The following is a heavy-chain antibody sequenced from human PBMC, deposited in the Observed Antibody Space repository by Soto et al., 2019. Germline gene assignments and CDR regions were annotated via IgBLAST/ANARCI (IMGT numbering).Heavy chain of an antibody. D-gene: IGHD6-13*01. V-gene: IGHV3-30-3*01. J-gene: IGHJ4*02. CDR3: ATYSSSWFTLAY. CDR2: ISYDGSNK. CDR1: GFTFSSYA. Sequence: QVQLVESGGGVVQPGRSLRLSCAASGFTFSSYAMHWVRQAPGKGLEWVAVISYDGSNKYYADAVKGRVTISRDNSKNTLYLQMNSLRAEDTAVYYCATYSSSWFTLAYWGQGALVTVSS.